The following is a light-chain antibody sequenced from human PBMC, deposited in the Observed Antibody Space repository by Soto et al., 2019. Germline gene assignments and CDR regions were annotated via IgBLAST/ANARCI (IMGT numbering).Light chain of an antibody. CDR3: SSYPTSNTRQIV. Sequence: HSVLTQPASVSGSPGQSITISCTGTSSDVGGYNYVSWYQHHPGKAPKLMIFDVSNRPSGVSNRFSGSKSGNTASLTISGLQPEDEADYYCSSYPTSNTRQIVFGTGTKVTVL. V-gene: IGLV2-14*03. CDR2: DVS. CDR1: SSDVGGYNY. J-gene: IGLJ1*01.